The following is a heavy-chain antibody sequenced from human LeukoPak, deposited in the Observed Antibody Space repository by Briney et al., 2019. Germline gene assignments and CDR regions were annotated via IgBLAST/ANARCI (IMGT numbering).Heavy chain of an antibody. CDR2: IYTSGST. CDR1: GGSISTSSYY. J-gene: IGHJ4*02. CDR3: ARGDGCSGGSCYQDY. D-gene: IGHD2-15*01. Sequence: SETLSLTCTVSGGSISTSSYYWGWVRQPPGKGLEWIGYIYTSGSTNYNPSLKSRVTISVDTSKNQFSLKLSSVTAADTAVYYCARGDGCSGGSCYQDYWGQGTLVTVSS. V-gene: IGHV4-61*05.